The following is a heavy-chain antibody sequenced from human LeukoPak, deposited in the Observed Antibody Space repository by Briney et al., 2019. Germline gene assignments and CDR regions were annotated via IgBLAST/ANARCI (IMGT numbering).Heavy chain of an antibody. J-gene: IGHJ3*02. D-gene: IGHD6-6*01. CDR1: GGSISSYY. Sequence: SETLSLTCTVSGGSISSYYWSWIRQPPGEGLEWIGYIYYSGGTNNNPFLKSRVTISIDTSKNHFSLKLSSVTAADTAVYYCARSNSSYAFDIWGQGTMVTVSS. CDR2: IYYSGGT. V-gene: IGHV4-59*01. CDR3: ARSNSSYAFDI.